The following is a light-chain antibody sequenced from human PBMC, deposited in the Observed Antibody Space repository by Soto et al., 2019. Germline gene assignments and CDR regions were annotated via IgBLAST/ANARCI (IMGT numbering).Light chain of an antibody. V-gene: IGKV1-5*01. CDR2: DAS. CDR1: QSVLGW. Sequence: DIQMTQSPSTLSASVGDRVTITCRASQSVLGWLAWYQQKPGKAPKLLIYDASTLVTGVPPRFSGSGSGTEFTLTISSLQPDDSATYCCQQYNSWFTFGPGTKVDIK. CDR3: QQYNSWFT. J-gene: IGKJ3*01.